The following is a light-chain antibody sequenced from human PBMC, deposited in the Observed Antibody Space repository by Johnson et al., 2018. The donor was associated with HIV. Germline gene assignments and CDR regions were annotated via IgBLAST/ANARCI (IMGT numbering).Light chain of an antibody. CDR1: SCDIGNNY. CDR2: ENN. J-gene: IGLJ1*01. V-gene: IGLV1-51*02. Sequence: QSVLTQPPSVSAAPGQKVTISCSGNSCDIGNNYVSWYQQLPGTAPKLLIYENNKRPSGIPDRFSGSKSGTSATLGITGLQTGDEADYYCGTWDSSLSAGRVFGTGTKVTVL. CDR3: GTWDSSLSAGRV.